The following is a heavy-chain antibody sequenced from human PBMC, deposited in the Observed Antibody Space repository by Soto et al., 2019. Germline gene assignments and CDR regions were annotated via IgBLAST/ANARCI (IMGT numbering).Heavy chain of an antibody. J-gene: IGHJ6*02. CDR2: TYYRSKWYN. CDR1: GDSVSSNSAA. V-gene: IGHV6-1*01. Sequence: PSQTLSLTCAISGDSVSSNSAAWNWIMQSPSRGLEWLGRTYYRSKWYNDYAVSVKSRITINPDTSKNQFSLQLNSVTPEDTAVYYYARGKRNYYDSSGPTYGMDVWGQGTTVTVSS. D-gene: IGHD3-22*01. CDR3: ARGKRNYYDSSGPTYGMDV.